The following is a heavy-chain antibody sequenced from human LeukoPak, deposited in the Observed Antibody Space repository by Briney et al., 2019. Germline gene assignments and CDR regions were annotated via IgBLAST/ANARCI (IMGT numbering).Heavy chain of an antibody. V-gene: IGHV3-23*01. D-gene: IGHD3-10*01. Sequence: GGSLRLSCAASGFTFSNYGMNWVHQAPGKGLEWVSTIRSSGDNTFYADSVKGRFTISRDNSKSTLYLQMNSLRAEDTAVYYCARDGLYYGSGSLGDYWGQGTLVTVSS. CDR2: IRSSGDNT. CDR1: GFTFSNYG. J-gene: IGHJ4*02. CDR3: ARDGLYYGSGSLGDY.